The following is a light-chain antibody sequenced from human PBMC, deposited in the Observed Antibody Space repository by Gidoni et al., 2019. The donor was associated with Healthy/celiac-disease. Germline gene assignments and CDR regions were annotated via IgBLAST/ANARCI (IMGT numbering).Light chain of an antibody. V-gene: IGKV1-6*02. J-gene: IGKJ1*01. Sequence: AIHITQSPSSLSAAVGDRVNLTFRASQDSRNDLGWYQQKPGKAPKLLIYAASSLESGVPSRFSGSGSGTDFTLTISSLQPEDVATYYCLQDYNNPWTFGQGTKVEIK. CDR3: LQDYNNPWT. CDR2: AAS. CDR1: QDSRND.